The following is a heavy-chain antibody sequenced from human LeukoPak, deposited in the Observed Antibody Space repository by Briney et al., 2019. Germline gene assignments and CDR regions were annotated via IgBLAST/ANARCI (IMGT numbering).Heavy chain of an antibody. J-gene: IGHJ4*02. CDR2: ISGSGGST. Sequence: GGSLRLSCAASGFTFSSYAMSWVRQAPGKGLEWVSAISGSGGSTHYADSVKGRFTISRDNSKNTLYLQMNSLRAEDTAVYYCAKGRSIVVVVAAYDYWGQGTLVTVSS. CDR1: GFTFSSYA. D-gene: IGHD2-15*01. CDR3: AKGRSIVVVVAAYDY. V-gene: IGHV3-23*01.